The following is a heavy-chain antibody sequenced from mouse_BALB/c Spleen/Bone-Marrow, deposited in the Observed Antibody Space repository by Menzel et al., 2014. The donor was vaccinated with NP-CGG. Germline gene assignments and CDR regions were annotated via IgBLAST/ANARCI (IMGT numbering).Heavy chain of an antibody. CDR3: ARHHRYAYYFDY. V-gene: IGHV1S130*01. J-gene: IGHJ2*01. Sequence: QVQLQQPGSVLVRPRASVKLSCKASGYTFTSSWMHWAKQRPGQGLEWIGEIHPNSGNTNYNEKFKGKATLTVDTSSTTAYVDLSSLTAEDSAVYYCARHHRYAYYFDYWGQGTTLTVSS. CDR2: IHPNSGNT. D-gene: IGHD2-14*01. CDR1: GYTFTSSW.